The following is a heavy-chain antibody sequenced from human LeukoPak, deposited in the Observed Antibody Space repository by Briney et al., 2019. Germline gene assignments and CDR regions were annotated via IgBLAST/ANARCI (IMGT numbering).Heavy chain of an antibody. CDR2: TAYDGSNE. J-gene: IGHJ6*02. Sequence: GGSLRLSCAVSGFIFSNYAMHWVRQAPGKGLEWVAVTAYDGSNEYYADSVKGRFTTSRDNSKNTLNLQMNSLRAEDTAVYYCARDMRGDYGDYSSSDYYYGMDVWGQGTTVTVSS. CDR3: ARDMRGDYGDYSSSDYYYGMDV. V-gene: IGHV3-30*04. D-gene: IGHD4-17*01. CDR1: GFIFSNYA.